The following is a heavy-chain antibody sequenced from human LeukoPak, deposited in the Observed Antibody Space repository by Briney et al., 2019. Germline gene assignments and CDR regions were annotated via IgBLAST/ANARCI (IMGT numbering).Heavy chain of an antibody. CDR1: GGSVSSGSYY. D-gene: IGHD4/OR15-4a*01. CDR3: ARVPYYYGMDV. Sequence: SETLSLTCTVSGGSVSSGSYYWSWIRQPPGKGLEWIGYIYYRGSTNYNPSLKGRVAISVDTSKNQFSLKLSSVTAADTAVYYCARVPYYYGMDVWGQGTTVTVSS. CDR2: IYYRGST. V-gene: IGHV4-61*01. J-gene: IGHJ6*02.